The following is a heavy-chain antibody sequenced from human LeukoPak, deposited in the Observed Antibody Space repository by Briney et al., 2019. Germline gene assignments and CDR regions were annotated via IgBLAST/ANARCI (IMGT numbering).Heavy chain of an antibody. J-gene: IGHJ6*03. CDR3: ARVFEDIAVVPAAIGFYYYYYMDV. CDR1: GFTFSSYG. CDR2: IWYDGSNK. V-gene: IGHV3-33*01. Sequence: GGSLRLSCAASGFTFSSYGMHWVRQAPGKGLEWVAVIWYDGSNKYYADSVKGRFTISRDNSKNTLYLQMNSLRAEDTAVYYCARVFEDIAVVPAAIGFYYYYYMDVWGKGTTVTVSS. D-gene: IGHD2-2*01.